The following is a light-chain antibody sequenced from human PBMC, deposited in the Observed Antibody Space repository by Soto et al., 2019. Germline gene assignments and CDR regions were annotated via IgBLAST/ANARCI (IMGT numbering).Light chain of an antibody. J-gene: IGKJ1*01. CDR1: QTISSW. CDR3: QHYNSYSEA. CDR2: KAS. V-gene: IGKV1-5*03. Sequence: DIQMPQSPSSLSASVGDRVTITCRASQTISSWLAWYQQKPGKAPKLLIYKASTLKSGVPSRFSGSGSGTEFTLTISSLQPDDFATYYCQHYNSYSEAFAQGTKVDIK.